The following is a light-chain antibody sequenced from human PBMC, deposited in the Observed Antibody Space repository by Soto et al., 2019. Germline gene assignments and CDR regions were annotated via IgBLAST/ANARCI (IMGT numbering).Light chain of an antibody. CDR1: QSVSSSS. Sequence: EIVLTQSPGSLSLSPGERATLSCRASQSVSSSSLAWYQQKPGQTPRLLIYGASSRATGIPDRFSGSGSGTDFTFTITRLEPEDFAVYYCQQYGSSRTFGQGTNVEIK. CDR3: QQYGSSRT. J-gene: IGKJ1*01. V-gene: IGKV3-20*01. CDR2: GAS.